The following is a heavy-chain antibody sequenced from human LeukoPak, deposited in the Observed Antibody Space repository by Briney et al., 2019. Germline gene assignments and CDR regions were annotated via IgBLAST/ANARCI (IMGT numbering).Heavy chain of an antibody. Sequence: GASVKVSCKASGYTFTSYYMHWVRQVPGQGLERMGIINPSGGSTSYAQKFQGRVTMTRDMSTSTVYMELSSLRSEDTAVYYCARGRCSGGSCSDFDYWGQGTLVTVSS. CDR1: GYTFTSYY. CDR3: ARGRCSGGSCSDFDY. CDR2: INPSGGST. V-gene: IGHV1-46*01. D-gene: IGHD2-15*01. J-gene: IGHJ4*02.